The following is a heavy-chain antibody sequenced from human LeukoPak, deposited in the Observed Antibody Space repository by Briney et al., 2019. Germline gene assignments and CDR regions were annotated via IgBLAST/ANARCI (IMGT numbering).Heavy chain of an antibody. D-gene: IGHD4-23*01. CDR3: GRIDSGGNLLDY. CDR2: ISAYTDNT. CDR1: GYSFTSYD. Sequence: SVRVSCKASGYSFTSYDISWVRQAPGQGLEWMGWISAYTDNTNFAQKFQGRVTMTTDTSTSTAHMELGSLRSDDTAVYYCGRIDSGGNLLDYWGQGTLVTVSS. V-gene: IGHV1-18*01. J-gene: IGHJ4*02.